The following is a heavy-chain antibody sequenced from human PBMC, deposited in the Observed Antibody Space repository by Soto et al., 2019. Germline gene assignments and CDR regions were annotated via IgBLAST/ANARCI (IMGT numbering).Heavy chain of an antibody. V-gene: IGHV5-51*01. CDR1: GYSFTSYW. CDR3: ARRPYYDSSGDNWFDP. Sequence: GESLKIFCKGSGYSFTSYWIGWVRQMPGKGLEWMGLIYPGDSDTRYSPSFQGQVTISADKSISTAYLQWSSLKASDTAMYYCARRPYYDSSGDNWFDPWGQGTLVTVSS. J-gene: IGHJ5*02. D-gene: IGHD3-22*01. CDR2: IYPGDSDT.